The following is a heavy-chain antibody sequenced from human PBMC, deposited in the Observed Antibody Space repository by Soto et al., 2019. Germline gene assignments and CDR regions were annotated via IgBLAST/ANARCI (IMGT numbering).Heavy chain of an antibody. J-gene: IGHJ3*02. Sequence: SETLSLTCTVSGGSISSGGYYWSWIRQHPGKGLEWIGYIYYSGSTYYNPSLKSRVTISVDTSKNQFSLKLSSVTAADTAVYYCARVLDYYGSGSYLRGAFDIWGQGTMVTVSS. D-gene: IGHD3-10*01. CDR1: GGSISSGGYY. CDR3: ARVLDYYGSGSYLRGAFDI. V-gene: IGHV4-31*03. CDR2: IYYSGST.